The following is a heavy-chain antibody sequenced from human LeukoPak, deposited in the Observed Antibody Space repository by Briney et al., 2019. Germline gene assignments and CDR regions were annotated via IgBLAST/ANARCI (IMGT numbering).Heavy chain of an antibody. J-gene: IGHJ4*02. V-gene: IGHV4-38-2*02. CDR3: AGVQSYGGNDY. Sequence: SETLSLTCTVSGYSISSGYYWGWIRQPPGKGLEWIGSIYHSGSTYYNPSLKSRVTISVDTSKNQFSLKLRSVTAADTAVYYCAGVQSYGGNDYWGQGTLVSVSS. CDR2: IYHSGST. CDR1: GYSISSGYY. D-gene: IGHD4-23*01.